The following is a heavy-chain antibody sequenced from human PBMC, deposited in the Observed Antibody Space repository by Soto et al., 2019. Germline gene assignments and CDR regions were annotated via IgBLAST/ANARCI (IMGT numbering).Heavy chain of an antibody. J-gene: IGHJ4*02. Sequence: GASVKVSCKASGYTFTGYYMHWVRQAPGQGFEWMGWINPNSGGTNYAQKFQGWVTMTRDTSISTAYMELSRLRSDDTAVYYCARGQYYDILTGYYIFDYWGQGTLVTVSS. V-gene: IGHV1-2*04. D-gene: IGHD3-9*01. CDR3: ARGQYYDILTGYYIFDY. CDR2: INPNSGGT. CDR1: GYTFTGYY.